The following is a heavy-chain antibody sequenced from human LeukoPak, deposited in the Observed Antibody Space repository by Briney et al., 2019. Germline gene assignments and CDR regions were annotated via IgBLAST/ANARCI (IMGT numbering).Heavy chain of an antibody. CDR1: GGTFSSYA. Sequence: ASVKVSCKASGGTFSSYAISWVRQAPGQGLEWMGGIIPIFGSANYAQKFHGRVTITTDISTSTAYMELSSLRSEDTAVYYCASGGDYDLNHWYFDLWGRGTLVTVSS. CDR2: IIPIFGSA. D-gene: IGHD2-21*02. V-gene: IGHV1-69*05. J-gene: IGHJ2*01. CDR3: ASGGDYDLNHWYFDL.